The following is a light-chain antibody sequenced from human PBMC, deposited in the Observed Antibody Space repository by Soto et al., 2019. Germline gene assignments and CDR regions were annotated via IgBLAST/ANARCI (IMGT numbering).Light chain of an antibody. Sequence: QSVLTQPASVSGSPGQSITISCTGTSSDVGNYNLVSWYQQYPGKAPKLMIYEGGKRPSGIPDRFSGSKSGTSATLGITGLQTGDEADYYCGTWDSSLRAAVFGGGTKLTVL. CDR3: GTWDSSLRAAV. J-gene: IGLJ3*02. CDR2: EGG. CDR1: SSDVGNYNL. V-gene: IGLV2-14*02.